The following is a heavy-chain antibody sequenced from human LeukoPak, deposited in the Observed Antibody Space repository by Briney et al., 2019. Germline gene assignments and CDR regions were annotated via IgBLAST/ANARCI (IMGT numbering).Heavy chain of an antibody. CDR1: GFTFSSYS. Sequence: GGSLRLSCAASGFTFSSYSMNWVRQAPGKGLEWVSSISSSSSYIYYADSVKGRFTISRDNAKNSLYLQMNSLRAEDTAVYYCARVSRGFYSSSWYPYWGQGTLVTVSS. J-gene: IGHJ4*02. V-gene: IGHV3-21*04. CDR2: ISSSSSYI. D-gene: IGHD6-13*01. CDR3: ARVSRGFYSSSWYPY.